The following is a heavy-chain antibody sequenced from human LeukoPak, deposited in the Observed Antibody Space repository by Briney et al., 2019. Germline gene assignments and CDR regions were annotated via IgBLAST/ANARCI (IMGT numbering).Heavy chain of an antibody. Sequence: GGSLRLSCAASGFTFSSYWMHWVRQAPGKGLVWVSRINSDGSSTSYADSAKGRFTISRDNAKNTLYLQMNSLRAEDTAVYYCARDGAQLWGLYFDYWGQGTLVTVSS. J-gene: IGHJ4*02. V-gene: IGHV3-74*01. CDR1: GFTFSSYW. CDR2: INSDGSST. CDR3: ARDGAQLWGLYFDY. D-gene: IGHD5-18*01.